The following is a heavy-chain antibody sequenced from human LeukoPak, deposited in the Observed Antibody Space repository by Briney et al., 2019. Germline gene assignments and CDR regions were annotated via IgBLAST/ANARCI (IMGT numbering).Heavy chain of an antibody. D-gene: IGHD3-10*01. V-gene: IGHV3-7*01. CDR1: GFTFTSYW. Sequence: PGGSLRLSCAASGFTFTSYWMSWVRQAPGKGLAWVAIISPDGSETKYMDSVKGRFTISRDNAKNSLYLQMSSLRTEDTAVYYCARDRGFGGDDYWGQGTLVTVSS. CDR3: ARDRGFGGDDY. J-gene: IGHJ4*02. CDR2: ISPDGSET.